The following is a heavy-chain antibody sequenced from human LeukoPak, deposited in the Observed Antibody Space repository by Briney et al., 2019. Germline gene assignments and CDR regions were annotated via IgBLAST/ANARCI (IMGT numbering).Heavy chain of an antibody. D-gene: IGHD4-17*01. CDR2: IYSSGST. CDR3: ARASYADSRYFQH. J-gene: IGHJ1*01. V-gene: IGHV4-39*07. CDR1: GGSISSSRYY. Sequence: PSETLSLTCTVSGGSISSSRYYWRWIRQPPGKGLEWIGSIYSSGSTYYNPSLKSRVTISVDTSKNQFSLKLTSVTAADTAVYYCARASYADSRYFQHWGQGTLVTVSS.